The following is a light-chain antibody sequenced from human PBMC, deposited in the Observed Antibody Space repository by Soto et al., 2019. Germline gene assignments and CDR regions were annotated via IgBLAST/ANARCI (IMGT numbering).Light chain of an antibody. J-gene: IGLJ1*01. V-gene: IGLV2-14*01. CDR3: LSYTSSGTYV. Sequence: ALTQPASVSGSPGQSITISCTGTSSDVGNYKYVSWYQQHPGKAPKLIIYEVSNRPSGVSDRFSGSKSGNTASLTISGLQAEDETDYYCLSYTSSGTYVFGTGTKLTVL. CDR2: EVS. CDR1: SSDVGNYKY.